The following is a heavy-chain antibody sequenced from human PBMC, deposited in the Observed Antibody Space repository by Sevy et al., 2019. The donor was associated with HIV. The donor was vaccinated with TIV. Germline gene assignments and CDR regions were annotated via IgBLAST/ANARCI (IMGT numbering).Heavy chain of an antibody. CDR3: ARGQWEHAY. V-gene: IGHV4-34*01. CDR2: IIPSGIT. CDR1: GGSFSGYY. J-gene: IGHJ4*02. Sequence: SETLSLTCAVYGGSFSGYYWSWIRQPPGKGLEWIGEIIPSGITNYNPSLKSRVTISIDTSKNQFSLKVKSVTAADTAIYYCARGQWEHAYWGQGTQVTVSS. D-gene: IGHD1-26*01.